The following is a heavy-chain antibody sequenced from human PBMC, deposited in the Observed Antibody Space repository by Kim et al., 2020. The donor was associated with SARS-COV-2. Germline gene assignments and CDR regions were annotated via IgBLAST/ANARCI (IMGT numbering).Heavy chain of an antibody. CDR1: GFTFSSYA. CDR3: ARRRGSYIDY. Sequence: GGSLRLSCAASGFTFSSYAMHWVRQAPGKGLEWVAVISYDGSNKYYADSVKGRFTISRDNSKNTLYLQMNSLRAEDTAVYYCARRRGSYIDYWGQGTLVTVSS. D-gene: IGHD1-26*01. CDR2: ISYDGSNK. J-gene: IGHJ4*02. V-gene: IGHV3-30*04.